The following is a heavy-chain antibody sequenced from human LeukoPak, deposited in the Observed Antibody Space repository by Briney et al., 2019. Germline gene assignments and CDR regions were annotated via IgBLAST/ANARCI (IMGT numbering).Heavy chain of an antibody. J-gene: IGHJ4*02. CDR2: VDYSGSI. Sequence: SETLSLTCTVSGGSISRNSWNWIRQSPGEGLEWIGYVDYSGSINYNPSLTSRVTISLDTSKNQFFLTLTSVTGADTAVYYCARGYEVGDFDYWGQGTLVTVSS. D-gene: IGHD1-26*01. V-gene: IGHV4-59*01. CDR1: GGSISRNS. CDR3: ARGYEVGDFDY.